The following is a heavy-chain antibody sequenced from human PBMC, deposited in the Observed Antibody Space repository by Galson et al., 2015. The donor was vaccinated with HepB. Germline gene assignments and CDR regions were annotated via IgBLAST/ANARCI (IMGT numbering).Heavy chain of an antibody. V-gene: IGHV3-23*01. CDR2: TTGSGDIT. CDR1: GFTFNTNA. Sequence: SLRLSCAASGFTFNTNAMSWVRQAPGKGLEWVSGTTGSGDITYYADSVKGRFTISRDNSKNTLYLQMNSLRAEDTAVYYCSKAYYDFWSGDVQYYFDYWGQGTLVTVSS. CDR3: SKAYYDFWSGDVQYYFDY. J-gene: IGHJ4*02. D-gene: IGHD3-3*01.